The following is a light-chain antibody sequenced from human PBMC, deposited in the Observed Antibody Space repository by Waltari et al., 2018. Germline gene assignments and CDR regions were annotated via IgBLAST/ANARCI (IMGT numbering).Light chain of an antibody. Sequence: DIVMTQSPDSLAVSLGERATINCKSSQSVLYSSNNKNYLDWYQQKPGQPPKLLIYWASTRESGVPDRFSGSWSGTDFTLTISSLQAEDVAVYYCQQYYSTPWTFGQGTKVEIK. V-gene: IGKV4-1*01. CDR1: QSVLYSSNNKNY. CDR3: QQYYSTPWT. CDR2: WAS. J-gene: IGKJ1*01.